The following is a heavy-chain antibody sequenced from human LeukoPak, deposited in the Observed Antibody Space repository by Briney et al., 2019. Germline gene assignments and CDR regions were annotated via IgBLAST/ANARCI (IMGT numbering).Heavy chain of an antibody. CDR3: FKLKTAYEILTGYHRGYGMDV. V-gene: IGHV4-59*01. Sequence: SATLSLTCTVSGGSISGYYWSWIRHPPGKGLEWIGYIYYSGGTNYYPYLKSRVTISVDTSKNQFSLKLSSVTAADTAVFYCFKLKTAYEILTGYHRGYGMDVWGQGTTVTVSS. CDR2: IYYSGGT. J-gene: IGHJ6*02. CDR1: GGSISGYY. D-gene: IGHD3-9*01.